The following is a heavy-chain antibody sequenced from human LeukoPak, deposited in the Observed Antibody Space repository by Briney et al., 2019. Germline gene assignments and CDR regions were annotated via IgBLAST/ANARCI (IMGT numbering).Heavy chain of an antibody. Sequence: SETLSLTCAVYGGSFSGYYWSWIRQPPRKGLEWIGEINHSGSTNYNPSLKSRVTISVDTSKNQFSLKLSSVTAADTAVYYCARRIYCSGGSCYEADYWGQGTLVTVSS. D-gene: IGHD2-15*01. CDR1: GGSFSGYY. CDR2: INHSGST. V-gene: IGHV4-34*01. CDR3: ARRIYCSGGSCYEADY. J-gene: IGHJ4*02.